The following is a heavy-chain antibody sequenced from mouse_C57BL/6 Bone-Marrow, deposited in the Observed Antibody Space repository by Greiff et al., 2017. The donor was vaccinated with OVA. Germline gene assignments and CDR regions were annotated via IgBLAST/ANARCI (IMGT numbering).Heavy chain of an antibody. CDR1: GFNIKDDY. J-gene: IGHJ2*01. V-gene: IGHV14-4*01. CDR2: IDPENGDT. Sequence: VHVKQSGAELVRPGASVKLSCTASGFNIKDDYMHWVKQRPEQGLEWIGWIDPENGDTEYASKFQGKATITADTSSNTAYLQLSSLTSEDTAVYYCIPKDYFDYWGQGTTLTVSS. CDR3: IPKDYFDY.